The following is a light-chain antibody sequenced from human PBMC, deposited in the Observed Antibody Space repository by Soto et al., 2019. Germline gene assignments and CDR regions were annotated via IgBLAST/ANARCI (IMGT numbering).Light chain of an antibody. V-gene: IGLV1-40*01. J-gene: IGLJ2*01. CDR2: GNS. Sequence: QSVLTQPPSVSGAPGQRVTISCTGSSSNIGAVYDVHWYQQLPGTAPKLLIYGNSNRPSGVPDRFSGSKSGTSASLAITGLQAEDEADYYCQSYDSSLSVVVFGGGTQLTVL. CDR3: QSYDSSLSVVV. CDR1: SSNIGAVYD.